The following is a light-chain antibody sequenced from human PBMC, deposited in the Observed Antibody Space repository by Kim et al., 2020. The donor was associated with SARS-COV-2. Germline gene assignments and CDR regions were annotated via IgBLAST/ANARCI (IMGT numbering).Light chain of an antibody. V-gene: IGKV3-20*01. CDR3: QQYGSSLLT. J-gene: IGKJ4*01. CDR1: QSVSSSY. CDR2: GAS. Sequence: SPGERVTLSCRASQSVSSSYLAWYQQKPGQAPRLLIYGASSRATGIPDRFSGSGSGTDFTLTISRLEPEDFAVYYCQQYGSSLLTFGGGTKVDIK.